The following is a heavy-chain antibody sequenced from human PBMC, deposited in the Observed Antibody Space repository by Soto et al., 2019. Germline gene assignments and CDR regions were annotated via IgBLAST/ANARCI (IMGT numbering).Heavy chain of an antibody. CDR1: GYTFTSYG. D-gene: IGHD5-12*01. CDR3: ARDVDGDVYNVYYYYYGMDV. J-gene: IGHJ6*02. Sequence: QVQLVQSGAEVKKPGASVKVSCKASGYTFTSYGISWVRQAPGQGLEWMGWISAYNGNTNYAQKLQGRVTMTTDTSTSIADMELRSLRSDDTAVYYCARDVDGDVYNVYYYYYGMDVWGQGTTVTVSS. CDR2: ISAYNGNT. V-gene: IGHV1-18*01.